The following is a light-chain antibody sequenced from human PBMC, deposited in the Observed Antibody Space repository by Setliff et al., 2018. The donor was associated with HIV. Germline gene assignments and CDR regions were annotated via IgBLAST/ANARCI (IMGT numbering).Light chain of an antibody. J-gene: IGLJ1*01. V-gene: IGLV3-21*03. Sequence: SYELTQPPSVSVAPGKTARITCGGNNLGSKSVHWYQQKPGRAPVLVVHEARDRPSGIPERFSGSNSGNTATLTISRVEAGDEADYYCQVWDSSSDHPGVFGTGTKVTVL. CDR3: QVWDSSSDHPGV. CDR1: NLGSKS. CDR2: EAR.